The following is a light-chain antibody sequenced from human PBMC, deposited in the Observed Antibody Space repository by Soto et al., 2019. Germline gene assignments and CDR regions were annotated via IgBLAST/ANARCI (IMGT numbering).Light chain of an antibody. CDR1: PSISSW. CDR2: DSS. CDR3: QQYET. V-gene: IGKV1-5*01. J-gene: IGKJ1*01. Sequence: DIQLTQSPSTLSASVGDRVTISCRASPSISSWLAWYQQKPGKAPKLLIYDSSSLHSGVPPRFSGSGSGTEFTLTISSLQPDDFATYYCQQYETFGQGTKVEIK.